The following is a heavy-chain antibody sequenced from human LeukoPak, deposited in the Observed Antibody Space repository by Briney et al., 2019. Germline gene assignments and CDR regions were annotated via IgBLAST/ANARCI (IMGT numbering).Heavy chain of an antibody. CDR1: RYTFTVYY. CDR2: INPNSGGT. Sequence: ASVKVSCKPSRYTFTVYYMHWVRQAPGQGLEWMGWINPNSGGTNYAQKFQGRVTMTRDTSISTAYMELSRLRSDDTAVYYCARGGEPGYGDFLSDYWGQGTLVTVSS. D-gene: IGHD4-17*01. J-gene: IGHJ4*02. CDR3: ARGGEPGYGDFLSDY. V-gene: IGHV1-2*02.